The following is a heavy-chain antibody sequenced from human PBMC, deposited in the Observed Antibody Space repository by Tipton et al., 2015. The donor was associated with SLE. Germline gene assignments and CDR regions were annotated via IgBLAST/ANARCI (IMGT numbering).Heavy chain of an antibody. Sequence: TLSLTCTVSGGSISSHYWSWIRRPPGKALEWIAYINYSGRTNYNPSLKSRVTMSVATSKNQFSLKLSSVTAADTAVYYCARRRGSSWYEDYFDYWGQGTLVTVSS. CDR1: GGSISSHY. D-gene: IGHD6-13*01. CDR3: ARRRGSSWYEDYFDY. J-gene: IGHJ4*02. CDR2: INYSGRT. V-gene: IGHV4-59*11.